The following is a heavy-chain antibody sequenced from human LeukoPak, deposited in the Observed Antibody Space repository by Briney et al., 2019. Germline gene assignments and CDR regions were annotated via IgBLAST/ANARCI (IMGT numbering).Heavy chain of an antibody. J-gene: IGHJ4*02. CDR1: GYTFTGYY. CDR3: ARASPGTAMVPY. D-gene: IGHD5-18*01. Sequence: ASVKVSCKASGYTFTGYYMYWVRQAPGQGLEWMGWINPNSGAIHYAQKFQGRVTMTRDTSISTAYMELSRLRSDDTAAYYCARASPGTAMVPYWGQGTLVTVSS. CDR2: INPNSGAI. V-gene: IGHV1-2*02.